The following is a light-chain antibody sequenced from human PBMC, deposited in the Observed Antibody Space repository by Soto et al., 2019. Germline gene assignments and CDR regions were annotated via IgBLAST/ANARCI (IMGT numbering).Light chain of an antibody. CDR1: QSVSSY. CDR3: QQRSNWHSLT. CDR2: DAS. Sequence: EIVLTQSPATLSLSPGERATLSCRASQSVSSYLAWYQQKPGQAPRLLIYDASNRATGIPARFSGSGSGTDFNLTISSLEPEDFAVYYCQQRSNWHSLTFGGGTKVEIK. V-gene: IGKV3-11*01. J-gene: IGKJ4*01.